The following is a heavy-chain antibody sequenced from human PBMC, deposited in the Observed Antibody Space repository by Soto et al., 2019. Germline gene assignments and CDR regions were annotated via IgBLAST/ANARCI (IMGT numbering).Heavy chain of an antibody. J-gene: IGHJ3*02. D-gene: IGHD2-15*01. CDR3: ARLQGGAFDT. CDR2: IYYSGRT. Sequence: SETLSLTCTVSGDSFSSGSYYWGWIRQPPGKGLEWIVNIYYSGRTYYNPSLKSRVTISVDTSKNQFSLKLSSVTAADTAVYYCARLQGGAFDTWGQGSMGTVS. CDR1: GDSFSSGSYY. V-gene: IGHV4-39*01.